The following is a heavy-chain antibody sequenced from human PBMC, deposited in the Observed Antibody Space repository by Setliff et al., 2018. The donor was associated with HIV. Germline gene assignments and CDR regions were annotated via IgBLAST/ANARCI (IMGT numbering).Heavy chain of an antibody. V-gene: IGHV4-38-2*02. CDR1: GYSISSGFY. J-gene: IGHJ6*02. Sequence: SETLSLTCTVSGYSISSGFYWGWIRQPPGKGLEWIGSIYHSGNTYYIPSLQSRVTISVDTSKNQFSLKLNSVTAADTAVYYCASRISYYYGMDVWGQGTTVTVSS. D-gene: IGHD2-21*01. CDR2: IYHSGNT. CDR3: ASRISYYYGMDV.